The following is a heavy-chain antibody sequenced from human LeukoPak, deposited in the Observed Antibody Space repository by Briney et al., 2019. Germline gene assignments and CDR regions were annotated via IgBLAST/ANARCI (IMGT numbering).Heavy chain of an antibody. D-gene: IGHD6-13*01. CDR1: GFTVSSNY. Sequence: LTGGSLRLSCAASGFTVSSNYMSWVRQAPGKGLEWVSAISGSGGSTYYADSVKGRFTIPRDNSKNTLYLQMNSLRAEDTAVYYCAKGSPGSSWPYYFDYWGQGTLVTVSS. J-gene: IGHJ4*02. CDR2: ISGSGGST. CDR3: AKGSPGSSWPYYFDY. V-gene: IGHV3-23*01.